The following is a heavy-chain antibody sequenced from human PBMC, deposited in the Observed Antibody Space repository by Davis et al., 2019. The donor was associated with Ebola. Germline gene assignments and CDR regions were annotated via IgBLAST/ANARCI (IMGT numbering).Heavy chain of an antibody. J-gene: IGHJ4*02. CDR1: GFTFSSYG. V-gene: IGHV3-33*01. Sequence: GESLKISCAASGFTFSSYGMHWVRQAPGKGLEWVAVIWYDGSNKYYADSVKGRFTISRDNSKNTLYLQMNSLRAEDTAVYYCARTVASGYDFLDYWDQGTLVTVSS. CDR2: IWYDGSNK. D-gene: IGHD5-12*01. CDR3: ARTVASGYDFLDY.